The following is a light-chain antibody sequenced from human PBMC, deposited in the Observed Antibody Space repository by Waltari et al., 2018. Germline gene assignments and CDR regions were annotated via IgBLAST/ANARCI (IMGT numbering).Light chain of an antibody. V-gene: IGLV3-1*01. CDR3: QAWDSTIAV. CDR2: QNN. Sequence: SYEVTQPPSVSVSPGQPATVPCSGDELGSKYTSWSQQRPGQSPAVVIYQNNTRPSGIPERFSGSNSGNTATLTISGTQAMDEADYYCQAWDSTIAVFGGGTKLTVL. J-gene: IGLJ2*01. CDR1: ELGSKY.